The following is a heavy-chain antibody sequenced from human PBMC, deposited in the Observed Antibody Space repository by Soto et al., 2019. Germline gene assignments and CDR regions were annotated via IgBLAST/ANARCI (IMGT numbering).Heavy chain of an antibody. CDR1: GGSISSGGYY. D-gene: IGHD3-22*01. CDR3: ARAWYYYDSSGYHLDY. CDR2: IYYSGST. Sequence: PSETLSLTCTVSGGSISSGGYYWSWIRQHPGKGLEWIGYIYYSGSTYYNPSLKSRVTISVDTSKNQFSLKLSSVTAADTAVYYCARAWYYYDSSGYHLDYWSQGTLVTVSS. V-gene: IGHV4-31*03. J-gene: IGHJ4*02.